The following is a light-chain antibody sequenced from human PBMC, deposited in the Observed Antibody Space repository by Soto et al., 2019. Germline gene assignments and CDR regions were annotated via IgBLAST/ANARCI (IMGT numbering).Light chain of an antibody. Sequence: DIQMTQSPSTLSASVGDRVTITCRASQSISSWLAWYQQKPGKAPNLLFYKASSLESGVPSRFSGSGSGTEFTLTISSLQPDDFATYYCQQYNNYPWTFGQGTKVEIK. CDR2: KAS. J-gene: IGKJ1*01. CDR1: QSISSW. CDR3: QQYNNYPWT. V-gene: IGKV1-5*03.